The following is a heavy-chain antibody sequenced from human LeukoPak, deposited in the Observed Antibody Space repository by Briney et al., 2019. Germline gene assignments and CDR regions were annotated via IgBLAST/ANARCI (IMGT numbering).Heavy chain of an antibody. Sequence: SETLSLTWVVSGYSISSGYYWGWIRQPPGKGLEWIGSMYHSGSTYYNPSLKSRLTISADTSKNQFSLKVNSVTAADTAVYYCARHAFGVVTTLFDPWGQGTLVTVSS. V-gene: IGHV4-38-2*01. CDR1: GYSISSGYY. CDR3: ARHAFGVVTTLFDP. J-gene: IGHJ5*02. D-gene: IGHD3-3*01. CDR2: MYHSGST.